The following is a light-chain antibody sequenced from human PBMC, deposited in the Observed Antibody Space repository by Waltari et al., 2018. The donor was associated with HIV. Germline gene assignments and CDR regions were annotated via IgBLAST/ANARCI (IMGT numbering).Light chain of an antibody. J-gene: IGLJ3*02. CDR1: SSAVGGSIY. Sequence: QSALTQPRSVSGSPGQSVTISCPGTSSAVGGSIYVSWYQQHPAKAPKLILYDVGRRPSGIPDRFSGSRSGNRASLNISGLQTDDEAHYYCCSYAGSDTWVFGGGTKVTVL. V-gene: IGLV2-11*01. CDR3: CSYAGSDTWV. CDR2: DVG.